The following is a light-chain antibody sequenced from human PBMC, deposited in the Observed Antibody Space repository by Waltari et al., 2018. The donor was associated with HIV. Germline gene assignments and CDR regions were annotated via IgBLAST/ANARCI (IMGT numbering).Light chain of an antibody. V-gene: IGLV2-8*01. J-gene: IGLJ1*01. CDR1: SSDVGGDNY. Sequence: QSALTQPPSPSGSPGKPVTISCTGTSSDVGGDNYVSWYQQHPGKAPKPMIYVVSKRPSGVPDRFACSKSGNTASLTVSGLQAEDEADYYCSSYAGSNRVFGTGTKVTVL. CDR3: SSYAGSNRV. CDR2: VVS.